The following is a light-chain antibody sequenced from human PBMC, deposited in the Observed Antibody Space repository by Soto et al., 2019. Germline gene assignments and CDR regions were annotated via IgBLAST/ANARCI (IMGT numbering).Light chain of an antibody. CDR3: SSYTSSSTYV. J-gene: IGLJ1*01. CDR2: DFN. V-gene: IGLV2-14*03. CDR1: SSDVGGYNF. Sequence: QSVLTKPASVSGSPGQSITISCTGTSSDVGGYNFVSWYQQHPGKAPKLMIYDFNNRPSGVSNRFSGSKSGNTASLTISGLQAEDEADYYCSSYTSSSTYVFGTGTKVTVL.